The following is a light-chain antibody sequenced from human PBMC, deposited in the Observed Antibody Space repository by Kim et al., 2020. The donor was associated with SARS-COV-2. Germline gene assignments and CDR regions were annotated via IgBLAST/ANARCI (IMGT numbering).Light chain of an antibody. V-gene: IGKV3-20*01. CDR3: QQYGSSPLT. J-gene: IGKJ4*01. CDR1: QSVSSSY. CDR2: GAS. Sequence: LSPGERATLSCRASQSVSSSYLAWYQQKPGQAPRLLIYGASSRATGIPDRFSGSGSGTDFTLTISRLEPEDFAVYYCQQYGSSPLTFGGGTKV.